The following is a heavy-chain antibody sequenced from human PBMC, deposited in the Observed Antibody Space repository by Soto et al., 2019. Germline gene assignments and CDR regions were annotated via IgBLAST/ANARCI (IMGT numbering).Heavy chain of an antibody. CDR1: GGSFSGYY. CDR2: INHSGST. J-gene: IGHJ5*02. V-gene: IGHV4-34*01. D-gene: IGHD3-10*01. Sequence: QVQLQQWGAGLLKPSETLSHTCAVYGGSFSGYYWSSIRQPPGKGLEWIGEINHSGSTNYNPSLKSRVTISVDTSKNQFSLKLSSVTAADTAVYYCARGNYYGSRSYYAPIGWFDPWGQGTLVTVSS. CDR3: ARGNYYGSRSYYAPIGWFDP.